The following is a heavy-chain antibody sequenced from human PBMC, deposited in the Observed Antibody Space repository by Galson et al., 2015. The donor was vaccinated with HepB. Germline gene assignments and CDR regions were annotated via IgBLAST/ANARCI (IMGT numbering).Heavy chain of an antibody. Sequence: SLRLSCAASGFTFSDYCMSWIRQAPGKGLEWVSYLSSSGSTIYYADSVKGRFTISRDNAKNSLYLQMNNLRAEDTAFYYCARMPRRIMRFMDYFDYWGQGTLVAVSS. CDR1: GFTFSDYC. CDR2: LSSSGSTI. D-gene: IGHD3-16*01. V-gene: IGHV3-11*01. J-gene: IGHJ4*02. CDR3: ARMPRRIMRFMDYFDY.